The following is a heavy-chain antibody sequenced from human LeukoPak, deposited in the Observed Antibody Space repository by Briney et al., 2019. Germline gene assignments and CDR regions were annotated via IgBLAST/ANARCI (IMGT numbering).Heavy chain of an antibody. D-gene: IGHD4-23*01. CDR3: AGELGWEPK. V-gene: IGHV4-34*01. CDR2: INHSGST. Sequence: PSETLSLTCAVYGGSFSGYYWSWIRQPPGKGLEWIGEINHSGSTNYNPSLKSRVTISVDTSKNQFSLKLSSVTAADTAVYYCAGELGWEPKWGQGTLVTVSS. J-gene: IGHJ4*02. CDR1: GGSFSGYY.